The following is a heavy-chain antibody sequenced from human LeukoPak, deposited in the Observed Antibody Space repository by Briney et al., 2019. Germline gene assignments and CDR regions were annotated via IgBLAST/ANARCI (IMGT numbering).Heavy chain of an antibody. D-gene: IGHD1-14*01. CDR1: GFTFTSYA. CDR2: ISGSGAST. Sequence: GGSLRLSCAASGFTFTSYAMNWVRQAPGKGLEWVSSISGSGASTYYADSVKDRFTISRDNSKNTLYLQMNSLRAEDTAVYYCAPRTDYFDYWGQGTLVTVSS. CDR3: APRTDYFDY. J-gene: IGHJ4*02. V-gene: IGHV3-23*01.